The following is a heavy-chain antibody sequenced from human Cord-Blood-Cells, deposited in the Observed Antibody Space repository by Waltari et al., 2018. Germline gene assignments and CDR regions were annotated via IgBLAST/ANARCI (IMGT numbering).Heavy chain of an antibody. CDR3: ARARGFDI. Sequence: EVKRVESGGGLSQTGGSLRLSCAASGFTDSSNYMSCVRQAPGKGLEWVSVIYSGGSTYYADSVKGRFTISRDNSKNTLYLQMNSLRAEDTAVYYCARARGFDIWGQGTMVTVSS. CDR1: GFTDSSNY. V-gene: IGHV3-53*01. CDR2: IYSGGST. J-gene: IGHJ3*02.